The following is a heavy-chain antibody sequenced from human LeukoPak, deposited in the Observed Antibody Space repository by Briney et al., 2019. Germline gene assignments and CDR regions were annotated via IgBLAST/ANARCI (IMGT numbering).Heavy chain of an antibody. CDR1: GGSISSYY. Sequence: SETLSLTCTVSGGSISSYYWSWIRQPPGKGLEWIGYIYYSGSTNYNPSLKSRVTISVGTSKNQFSLKLSSVTAADTAVYYCARDRLVVPAYYYYGMDVWGQGTTVTVSS. J-gene: IGHJ6*02. V-gene: IGHV4-59*01. CDR2: IYYSGST. CDR3: ARDRLVVPAYYYYGMDV. D-gene: IGHD2-2*01.